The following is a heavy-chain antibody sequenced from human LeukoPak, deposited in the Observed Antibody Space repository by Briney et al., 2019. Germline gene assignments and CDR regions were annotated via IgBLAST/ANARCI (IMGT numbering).Heavy chain of an antibody. J-gene: IGHJ5*01. CDR1: GYSFTRNG. D-gene: IGHD2-8*01. CDR2: ISTNSGNT. V-gene: IGHV1-18*04. Sequence: VASVTVSCKAFGYSFTRNGISWVRQAPGQGLEWMGWISTNSGNTNYAQNLQGRVTMTTDTSASTAYMELRSLSSDDTAVYYCARDVMYAFDSWGQGTLVTVSS. CDR3: ARDVMYAFDS.